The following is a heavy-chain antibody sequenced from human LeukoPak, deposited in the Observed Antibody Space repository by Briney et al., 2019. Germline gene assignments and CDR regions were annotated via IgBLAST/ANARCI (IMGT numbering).Heavy chain of an antibody. CDR1: GFTVSSNY. J-gene: IGHJ6*02. D-gene: IGHD5-18*01. CDR2: IYSGGST. CDR3: ARDPRAWIQLYGMDV. V-gene: IGHV3-66*01. Sequence: GGSLRLSCAASGFTVSSNYMSWVRQAPGKGLEWVSVIYSGGSTNYADSVKGRFTISRDNSKNTLYLQMNSLGAEDTAVYYCARDPRAWIQLYGMDVWGQGTTVTVSS.